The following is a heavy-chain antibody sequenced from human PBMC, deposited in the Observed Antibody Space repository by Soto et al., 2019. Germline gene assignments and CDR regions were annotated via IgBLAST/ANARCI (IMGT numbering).Heavy chain of an antibody. CDR1: GFTFRTYA. J-gene: IGHJ6*02. CDR3: AKDQAEGGFTYGFFYYYGLDV. D-gene: IGHD3-10*01. V-gene: IGHV3-23*01. Sequence: GGSLRLSCAASGFTFRTYAMSWVRQPPGRGLEWVSATDTSGGSTYYAASVKGRFTVSRDNSKNTLHLQMNSLRAEDTAVYYCAKDQAEGGFTYGFFYYYGLDVWGQGTTVTVSS. CDR2: TDTSGGST.